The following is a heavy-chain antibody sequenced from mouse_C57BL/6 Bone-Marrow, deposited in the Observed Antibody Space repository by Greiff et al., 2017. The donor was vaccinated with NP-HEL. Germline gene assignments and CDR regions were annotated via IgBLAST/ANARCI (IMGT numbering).Heavy chain of an antibody. CDR3: ARDSGVAFDY. Sequence: QVQLQQPGTELVKPGASVKLSCKASGYTFTSYWMYWVKQRPGQGLDWIGNINPSNGATNYNEKFKSKATLTVDKSSSTAYMQLSSLTSEDSAVYYCARDSGVAFDYWGQGTTLTVS. D-gene: IGHD3-2*02. V-gene: IGHV1-53*01. J-gene: IGHJ2*01. CDR2: INPSNGAT. CDR1: GYTFTSYW.